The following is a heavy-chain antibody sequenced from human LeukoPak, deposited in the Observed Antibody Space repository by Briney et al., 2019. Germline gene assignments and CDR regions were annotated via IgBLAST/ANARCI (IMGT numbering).Heavy chain of an antibody. V-gene: IGHV3-23*01. CDR3: AKDWTVGATFSPSSDY. Sequence: GGSLRLSCAASGFTFSSYAMSWVRRAPGKGLEWVSAISGSGGSTYYADSVKGRFTISRDNSKNTLYLQMNSLRAEDTAVYYCAKDWTVGATFSPSSDYWGQGTLVTVSS. CDR2: ISGSGGST. D-gene: IGHD1-26*01. J-gene: IGHJ4*02. CDR1: GFTFSSYA.